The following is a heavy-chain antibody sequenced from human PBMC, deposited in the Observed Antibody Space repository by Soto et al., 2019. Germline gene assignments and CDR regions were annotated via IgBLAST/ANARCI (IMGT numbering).Heavy chain of an antibody. CDR2: IYVTGAV. D-gene: IGHD1-20*01. CDR3: ARLRLATNNYKWFDP. Sequence: TLSLPSIVSASALPSCRYYGMGISQVPGWVLYWIAHIYVTGAVAYNPSLRDRITLSQDTSERQFSVNLRLGTAADTAVYYCARLRLATNNYKWFDPWGQGTLVTVSS. V-gene: IGHV4-31*03. CDR1: ASALPSCRYY. J-gene: IGHJ5*02.